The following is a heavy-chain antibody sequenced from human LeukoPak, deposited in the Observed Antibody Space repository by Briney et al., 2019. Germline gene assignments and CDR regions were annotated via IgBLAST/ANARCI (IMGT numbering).Heavy chain of an antibody. V-gene: IGHV1-2*06. Sequence: ASVKVSCKASGYTFTGYYMHWVRQAPGQGLERMGRINPNSGGTNYAQKFQGRVTMTRDTSISTAYMELSRLRSDDTAMYYCARASGGDIDYWGQGTLVTVSS. CDR1: GYTFTGYY. J-gene: IGHJ4*02. CDR2: INPNSGGT. D-gene: IGHD6-19*01. CDR3: ARASGGDIDY.